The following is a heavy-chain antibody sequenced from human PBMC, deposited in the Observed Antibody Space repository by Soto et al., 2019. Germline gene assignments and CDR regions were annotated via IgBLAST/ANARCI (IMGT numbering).Heavy chain of an antibody. J-gene: IGHJ4*02. D-gene: IGHD3-3*01. V-gene: IGHV3-30*18. Sequence: SLRLSCAASGFTFSSYGMHWVRQAPGKGLEWVAVISYDGSNKYYADSVKGRFTISRDNSKNTLYLQMNSLRAEDTAVYYCAKDREEDYYDFWSGYAHFDYWGQGTLVTVSS. CDR1: GFTFSSYG. CDR2: ISYDGSNK. CDR3: AKDREEDYYDFWSGYAHFDY.